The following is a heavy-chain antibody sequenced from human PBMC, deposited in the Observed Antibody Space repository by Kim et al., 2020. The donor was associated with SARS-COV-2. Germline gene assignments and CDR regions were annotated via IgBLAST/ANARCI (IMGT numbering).Heavy chain of an antibody. CDR3: ARDHYPTYTAMVTQAFY. Sequence: ASVKVSCKASGYTFTSYGISWVRQAPGQGLEWMGWISAYNGNTNYAQKLQGRVTMTTDTSTSTAYMELRSLRSDDTAVYYCARDHYPTYTAMVTQAFYWGQGTLVTVSS. D-gene: IGHD5-18*01. V-gene: IGHV1-18*04. CDR2: ISAYNGNT. CDR1: GYTFTSYG. J-gene: IGHJ4*02.